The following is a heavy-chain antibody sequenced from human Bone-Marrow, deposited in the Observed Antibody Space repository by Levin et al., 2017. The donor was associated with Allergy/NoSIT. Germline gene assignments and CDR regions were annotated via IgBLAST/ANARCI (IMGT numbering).Heavy chain of an antibody. D-gene: IGHD3-9*01. CDR3: ARDSLGVDILTGYDY. J-gene: IGHJ4*02. Sequence: ASVKVSCKASGYTFTSYYMHWVRQAPGQGLEWMGIINPSGGSTSYAQKFQGRVTMTRDTSTSTVYMELSSLRSEDTAVYYCARDSLGVDILTGYDYWGQGTLVTVSS. V-gene: IGHV1-46*01. CDR2: INPSGGST. CDR1: GYTFTSYY.